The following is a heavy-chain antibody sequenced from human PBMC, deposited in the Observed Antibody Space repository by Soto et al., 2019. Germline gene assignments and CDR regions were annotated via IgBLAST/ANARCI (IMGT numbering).Heavy chain of an antibody. V-gene: IGHV4-34*01. D-gene: IGHD3-10*01. CDR3: ARGVIGITMVRGVIKSDYYYYYGMDV. CDR2: INHSGST. Sequence: SETLSLTCAVYGGSFCGYYWSWIRQPPGKGLEWIGEINHSGSTNYNPSLKSRVTISVDTSKNQFSLKLSSVTAADMAVYYCARGVIGITMVRGVIKSDYYYYYGMDVWGQGTTVTVSS. CDR1: GGSFCGYY. J-gene: IGHJ6*02.